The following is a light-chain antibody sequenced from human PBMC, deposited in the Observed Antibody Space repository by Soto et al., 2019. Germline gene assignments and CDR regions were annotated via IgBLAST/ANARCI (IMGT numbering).Light chain of an antibody. CDR1: QSVSSSY. J-gene: IGKJ3*01. V-gene: IGKV3-20*01. Sequence: EIVLTQSPGTLSLSPGERATLSCRASQSVSSSYLAWYPHKPGQPPRLLIYGASSRATGIPGRFSGSGSGTDLILTISRLEPDDFAVYYWQQYGSSSLTFGPGTKVDFK. CDR2: GAS. CDR3: QQYGSSSLT.